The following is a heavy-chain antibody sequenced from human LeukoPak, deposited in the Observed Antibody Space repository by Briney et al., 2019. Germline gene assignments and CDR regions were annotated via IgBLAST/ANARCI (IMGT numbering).Heavy chain of an antibody. J-gene: IGHJ5*02. CDR1: GGSISSGGYS. Sequence: PSETLSLTCAVSGGSISSGGYSWSWIRQPPGKGLEWIGYIYHSGSTYYNPSLKSRVTISVDTSKNQFSLKLSSVTAADTAVYYCAKCYGSGSYRGDWFDPWGQGTLVTVSS. CDR2: IYHSGST. CDR3: AKCYGSGSYRGDWFDP. V-gene: IGHV4-30-2*02. D-gene: IGHD3-10*01.